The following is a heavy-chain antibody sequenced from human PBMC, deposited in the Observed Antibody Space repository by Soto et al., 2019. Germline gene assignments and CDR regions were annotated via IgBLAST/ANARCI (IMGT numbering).Heavy chain of an antibody. J-gene: IGHJ4*02. CDR3: ARDYDSSGYYSGLDY. CDR2: IIPIFGTA. D-gene: IGHD3-22*01. V-gene: IGHV1-69*13. Sequence: SVKVSCKASAGTFSSYAISWVRQAPGQGLEWMGGIIPIFGTANYAQKFQGRVTITADESTSTAYMELSSLRSEDTAVYYCARDYDSSGYYSGLDYWGQGTLVTVSS. CDR1: AGTFSSYA.